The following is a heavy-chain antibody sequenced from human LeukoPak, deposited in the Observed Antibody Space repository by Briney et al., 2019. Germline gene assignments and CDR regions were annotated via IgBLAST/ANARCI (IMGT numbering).Heavy chain of an antibody. V-gene: IGHV1-69*13. CDR2: IIPVSGTA. CDR1: GGTFSNYA. CDR3: ATYCSSTSCYIWGYYFDY. D-gene: IGHD2-2*01. J-gene: IGHJ4*02. Sequence: SVKVSCKASGGTFSNYAISWVRQAPRQGLEWMGGIIPVSGTANYAQKFQDRITITADESTSTAYMELSSLRSEDTAVYYCATYCSSTSCYIWGYYFDYWGQGTLVTVSS.